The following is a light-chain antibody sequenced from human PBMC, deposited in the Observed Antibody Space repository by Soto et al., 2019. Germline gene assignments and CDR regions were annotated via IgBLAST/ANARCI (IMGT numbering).Light chain of an antibody. Sequence: EIVMTQSPATLSVSPGERATLSCRASQSISSNLAWYQQKPGQAPRLLIYGASSRATGIPDRFSGSGSGTDFTLTISRLEPEDFAVYYCQQRVNWPPTFGGGTKVDIK. CDR2: GAS. V-gene: IGKV3D-20*02. CDR3: QQRVNWPPT. CDR1: QSISSN. J-gene: IGKJ4*01.